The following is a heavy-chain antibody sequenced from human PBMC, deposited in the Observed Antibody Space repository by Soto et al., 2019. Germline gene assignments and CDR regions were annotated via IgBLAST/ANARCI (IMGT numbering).Heavy chain of an antibody. CDR2: IYYSGST. V-gene: IGHV4-31*03. Sequence: SETLSLTCSVSGGSIRSSDYSWSWIRQHPGKGLEWIGYIYYSGSTYYNPSLKSRVSLSIDTSKNQFSLKLSSVTAADTAVYYCASGTRSGYDLRGWFDPWGQGTLVTVSS. CDR3: ASGTRSGYDLRGWFDP. D-gene: IGHD5-12*01. CDR1: GGSIRSSDYS. J-gene: IGHJ5*02.